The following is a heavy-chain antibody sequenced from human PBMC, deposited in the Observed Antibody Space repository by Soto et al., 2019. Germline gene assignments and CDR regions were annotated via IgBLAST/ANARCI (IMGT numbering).Heavy chain of an antibody. CDR3: ARKEVGPSILSDL. V-gene: IGHV1-3*01. CDR2: INAGNGDT. J-gene: IGHJ3*01. D-gene: IGHD1-26*01. Sequence: QVHLVQSGAEVEKPGASVKVSCKASGFTLTRYALHWVRQAPGQRLEYMGWINAGNGDTGHPQKFQGRVTMTRDIPASTVNMELNSLTSEDTAVYYCARKEVGPSILSDLWGQGTVVVVSS. CDR1: GFTLTRYA.